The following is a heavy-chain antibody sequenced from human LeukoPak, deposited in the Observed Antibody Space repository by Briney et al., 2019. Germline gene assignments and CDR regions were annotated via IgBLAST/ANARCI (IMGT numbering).Heavy chain of an antibody. D-gene: IGHD2-15*01. CDR2: ISAYNGNT. CDR3: ARDSYCSGGSCYLIGDY. CDR1: GYTFTSYG. J-gene: IGHJ4*02. Sequence: GASVKVSFTASGYTFTSYGISWVRQAPGQGLEWMGWISAYNGNTNYAQKLQGRVTMTTDTSTSTAYMELRSLRSDDTAVYYCARDSYCSGGSCYLIGDYWGQGTLVTVSS. V-gene: IGHV1-18*01.